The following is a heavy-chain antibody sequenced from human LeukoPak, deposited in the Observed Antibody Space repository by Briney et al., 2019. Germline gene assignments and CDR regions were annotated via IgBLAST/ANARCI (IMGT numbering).Heavy chain of an antibody. V-gene: IGHV4-34*01. J-gene: IGHJ4*02. D-gene: IGHD6-19*01. CDR1: GGTFSGYY. CDR2: INHSGST. Sequence: SETLSLTCAVYGGTFSGYYWSWIRQPPGKGLEWVGEINHSGSTNYNPSLKSRVTISVDTSKNQFSLNLSSVPAADTAVYSFAGGHPDYIGLAVAGPLGGYCFDYWGQGTLVTVSS. CDR3: AGGHPDYIGLAVAGPLGGYCFDY.